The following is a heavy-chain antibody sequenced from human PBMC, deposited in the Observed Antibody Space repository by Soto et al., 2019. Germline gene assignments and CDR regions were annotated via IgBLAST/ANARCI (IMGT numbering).Heavy chain of an antibody. V-gene: IGHV3-13*01. CDR2: MGGAGAR. D-gene: IGHD3-10*01. Sequence: EVQLVESGGGLVQPGGSLRLSSAAFGFTYNSYDMIWVRQVTGKGLEWIASMGGAGAREYSGSVKGRFIISRDNAKNSLYLQMDSLRVADMGVYYCTRATFGVGMDLWGHGTPVTVSS. CDR1: GFTYNSYD. J-gene: IGHJ6*02. CDR3: TRATFGVGMDL.